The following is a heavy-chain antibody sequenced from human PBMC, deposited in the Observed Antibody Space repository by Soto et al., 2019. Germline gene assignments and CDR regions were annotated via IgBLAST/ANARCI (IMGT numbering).Heavy chain of an antibody. D-gene: IGHD3-22*01. CDR3: ARGSYYDSSGYYGP. V-gene: IGHV4-31*03. Sequence: SETLSLTCTVSGGSISSGGYYWSWIRQHPEKGLEWIGYIYYSGSTYYNPSLKSRVTISVDTSKNQFSLKLSSVTAADTAVYYCARGSYYDSSGYYGPWGQGTLVTVSS. CDR2: IYYSGST. CDR1: GGSISSGGYY. J-gene: IGHJ5*02.